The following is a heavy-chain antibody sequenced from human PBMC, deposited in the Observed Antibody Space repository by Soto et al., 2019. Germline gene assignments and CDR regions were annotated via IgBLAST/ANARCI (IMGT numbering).Heavy chain of an antibody. J-gene: IGHJ4*02. V-gene: IGHV3-23*01. CDR1: GFMFNNYA. D-gene: IGHD3-22*01. Sequence: GGSLRLSCAASGFMFNNYAFSWVRQAPGKGLEWVSTVSVSGGTTYYADSLKGRFTISRDNSKKTVYLQMNRLRADDTAIYYCAKGLYYYDSSGYRLFDYWGQGTLVTVSS. CDR2: VSVSGGTT. CDR3: AKGLYYYDSSGYRLFDY.